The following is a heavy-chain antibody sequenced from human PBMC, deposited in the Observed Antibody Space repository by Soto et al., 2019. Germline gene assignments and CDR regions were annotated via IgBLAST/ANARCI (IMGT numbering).Heavy chain of an antibody. V-gene: IGHV4-59*01. D-gene: IGHD6-13*01. Sequence: SETLSLTCTVSGGSISSYYWSWIRQPPGKGLEWIGYIYYSGSTNYNPSLKSRVTISVDTSKNQFSLKLSSVTAADTAVYYCARTPREFAGYSSSWYYYYYMDVWGKGITVTVSS. CDR3: ARTPREFAGYSSSWYYYYYMDV. J-gene: IGHJ6*03. CDR1: GGSISSYY. CDR2: IYYSGST.